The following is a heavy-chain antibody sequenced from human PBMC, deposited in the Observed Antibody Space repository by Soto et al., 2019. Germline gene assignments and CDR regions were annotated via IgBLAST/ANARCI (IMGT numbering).Heavy chain of an antibody. CDR3: ARSPARSARLVY. Sequence: SQTLSLTCAVYGGSFSGYYWSWIRQPPGKGLEWIGEINHSGSTNYNPSLKSRVTISVDTSKNQFSLKLSSVTAADTAVYYCARSPARSARLVYWGQGTLVTVSS. J-gene: IGHJ4*02. CDR1: GGSFSGYY. V-gene: IGHV4-34*01. D-gene: IGHD6-6*01. CDR2: INHSGST.